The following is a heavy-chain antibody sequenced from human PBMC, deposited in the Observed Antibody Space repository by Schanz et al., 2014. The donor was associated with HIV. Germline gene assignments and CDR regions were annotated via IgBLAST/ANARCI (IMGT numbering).Heavy chain of an antibody. CDR3: AKGIMGSTEFYYGMDV. D-gene: IGHD3-10*01. J-gene: IGHJ6*02. CDR2: MSWNRRRI. V-gene: IGHV3-9*01. Sequence: VQLVESGGGLVKPGGSLRLSCAASGFTFEDYAMHWVRQAPGKGLEWVSGMSWNRRRIGYADSVKGRFSISRDNAKNLLFLEMNSLRVEDTALYYCAKGIMGSTEFYYGMDVWGQGTTVTVSS. CDR1: GFTFEDYA.